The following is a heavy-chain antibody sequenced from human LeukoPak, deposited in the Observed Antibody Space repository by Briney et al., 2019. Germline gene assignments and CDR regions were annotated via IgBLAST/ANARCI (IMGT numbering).Heavy chain of an antibody. CDR1: GYTFTGYY. J-gene: IGHJ4*02. D-gene: IGHD6-13*01. Sequence: GASVKVSCKASGYTFTGYYMHWVRQAPGQGLEWMGWFNPDSGGTHYAQKFQGRVTMTRDTSISTAYMELNRLRSDDTAVYYCARQQQLLDYRGQGTLVTVSS. CDR3: ARQQQLLDY. V-gene: IGHV1-2*02. CDR2: FNPDSGGT.